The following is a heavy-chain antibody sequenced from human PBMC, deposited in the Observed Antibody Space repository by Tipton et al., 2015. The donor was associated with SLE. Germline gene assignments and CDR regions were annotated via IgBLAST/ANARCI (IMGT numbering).Heavy chain of an antibody. CDR1: GDSMSSYY. D-gene: IGHD3-22*01. CDR2: IYNSGST. Sequence: TLSLTCTVSGDSMSSYYWNWIRLYPGKGLEWIGNIYNSGSTNYNPSLKSRVTLSVDTYRNQFSLKLNSVTAADTAVYYCVRLSSSAWRPYNWFDPWGQGTLVTVSS. CDR3: VRLSSSAWRPYNWFDP. J-gene: IGHJ5*02. V-gene: IGHV4-59*08.